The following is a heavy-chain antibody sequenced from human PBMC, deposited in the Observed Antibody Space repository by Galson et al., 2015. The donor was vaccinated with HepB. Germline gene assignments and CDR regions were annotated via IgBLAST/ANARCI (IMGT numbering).Heavy chain of an antibody. Sequence: SETLSLTCTVSGGSISSYYWSWIRQPAGKGLEWIGRIYTSGSTNYNPSLKSRVTMSVDTSKNQFSLKLSSVTAADTAVYYCARAPMVTAMGNWFDPWGQGTLVTVSS. J-gene: IGHJ5*02. CDR1: GGSISSYY. D-gene: IGHD2-21*02. CDR2: IYTSGST. CDR3: ARAPMVTAMGNWFDP. V-gene: IGHV4-4*07.